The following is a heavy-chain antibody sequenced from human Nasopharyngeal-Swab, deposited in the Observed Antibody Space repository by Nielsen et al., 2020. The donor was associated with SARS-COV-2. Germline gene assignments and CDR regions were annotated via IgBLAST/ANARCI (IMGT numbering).Heavy chain of an antibody. CDR3: ARGGEQLVLGFDP. J-gene: IGHJ5*02. CDR2: INHSGST. D-gene: IGHD6-6*01. V-gene: IGHV4-34*01. Sequence: GKGLEWIGEINHSGSTNYNPSLKSRVTISVDTSKNQFSLKLRSVTAADTAVYYCARGGEQLVLGFDPWGQGTLVTVSS.